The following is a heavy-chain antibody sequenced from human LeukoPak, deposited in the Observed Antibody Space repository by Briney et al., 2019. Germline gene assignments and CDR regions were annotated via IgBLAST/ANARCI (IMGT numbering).Heavy chain of an antibody. Sequence: ASVKVSCKASGYTFTGYYMHWVRQAPGQGLEWMGWIKPNSGGTNYAQKFQGRVTMTRDTSISTAYMELSRLRSDDTAVYYCARAVGSIVVVPAAQFDYWRQGTLVTVSS. D-gene: IGHD2-2*01. CDR3: ARAVGSIVVVPAAQFDY. V-gene: IGHV1-2*02. CDR2: IKPNSGGT. J-gene: IGHJ4*02. CDR1: GYTFTGYY.